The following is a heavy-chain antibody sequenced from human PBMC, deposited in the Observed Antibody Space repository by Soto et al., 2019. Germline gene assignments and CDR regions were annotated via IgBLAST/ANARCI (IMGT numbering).Heavy chain of an antibody. Sequence: PRASVKVSCKASGYTFTSYGISWVRQAPGQGLEWMGWISAYNGNTNYAQKLQGRVTMTTDTSTGTAYMELRSLRSDDTAVYYCARPQLERRKPTAFDIWGQGTMVTVSS. CDR1: GYTFTSYG. J-gene: IGHJ3*02. V-gene: IGHV1-18*01. CDR2: ISAYNGNT. CDR3: ARPQLERRKPTAFDI. D-gene: IGHD1-1*01.